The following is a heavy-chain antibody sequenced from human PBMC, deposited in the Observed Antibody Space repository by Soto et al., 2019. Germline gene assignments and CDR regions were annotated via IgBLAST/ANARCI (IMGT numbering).Heavy chain of an antibody. J-gene: IGHJ6*02. CDR3: ARAVGGLRFLRYGMDV. CDR2: IYYSGNT. V-gene: IGHV4-31*03. D-gene: IGHD3-3*01. CDR1: GGSISSVGYY. Sequence: SETLSLTCTVSGGSISSVGYYWSWIRQHPGKGLEWIGYIYYSGNTYYNPPLKSRVTISVDTSKNQFSLKLSSVTAADTAVYYCARAVGGLRFLRYGMDVWGQGTTVTVSS.